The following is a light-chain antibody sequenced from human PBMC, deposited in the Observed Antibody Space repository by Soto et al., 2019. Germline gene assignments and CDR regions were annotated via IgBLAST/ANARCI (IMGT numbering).Light chain of an antibody. CDR3: SSYTSSSPYA. J-gene: IGLJ1*01. V-gene: IGLV2-14*01. CDR1: SSDVGGYNS. CDR2: NVS. Sequence: QSALTQPASGSLSPGQSITISCTGTSSDVGGYNSVSGYQQHPGKAPNLIIYNVSNRPSGVSNRLSGSKSGNTASLTIAGLQSQDEADSPCSSYTSSSPYAFGTGTKLTLL.